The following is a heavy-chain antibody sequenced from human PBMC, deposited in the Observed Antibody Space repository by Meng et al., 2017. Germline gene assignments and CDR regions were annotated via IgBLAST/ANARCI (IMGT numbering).Heavy chain of an antibody. CDR3: LDEAPRSDY. D-gene: IGHD1-1*01. V-gene: IGHV3-74*01. Sequence: EVQLGESGGWLVQPGGSPGPSCTATVFTSNNYWMHWGRQVPGKGLVWVSRISGDGSITNYADSVKGRFTISRDNAKNTLYLQMNSLRPEDTAVYYCLDEAPRSDYWGQGSLVTVSS. CDR2: ISGDGSIT. CDR1: VFTSNNYW. J-gene: IGHJ4*02.